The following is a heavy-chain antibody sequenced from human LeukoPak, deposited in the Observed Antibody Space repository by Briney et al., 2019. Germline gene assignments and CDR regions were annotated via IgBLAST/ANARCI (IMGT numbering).Heavy chain of an antibody. CDR2: VYSSGST. Sequence: SETLSLTCTVSGDSISRSSYFWAWIRQPPGKGLEWIGSVYSSGSTYYNPSLRSQITISVDTSKNQFSLKLTSVAAADTAMYYCTRDMEYPGAGFDYWGQGIPVTVSS. CDR3: TRDMEYPGAGFDY. V-gene: IGHV4-39*07. CDR1: GDSISRSSYF. J-gene: IGHJ4*02. D-gene: IGHD3-3*01.